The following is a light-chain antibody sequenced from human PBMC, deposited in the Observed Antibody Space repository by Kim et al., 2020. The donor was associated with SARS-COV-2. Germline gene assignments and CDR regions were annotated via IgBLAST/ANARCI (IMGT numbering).Light chain of an antibody. J-gene: IGKJ2*02. CDR3: QKYDSSPPCT. CDR2: GAS. Sequence: EIVLTQSPGTLSLSPGERATLSCRASQSIARNYLAWYQQKHGQAPRLLIYGASSRATGIPDRFSGSGSGTDFTLTITRVEPEDFAVYYCQKYDSSPPCTFGQGTKLEI. V-gene: IGKV3-20*01. CDR1: QSIARNY.